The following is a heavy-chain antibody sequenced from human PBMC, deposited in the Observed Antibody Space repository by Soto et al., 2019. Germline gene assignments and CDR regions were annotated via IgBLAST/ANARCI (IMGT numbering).Heavy chain of an antibody. V-gene: IGHV3-73*02. CDR2: IRSKPNNFAT. J-gene: IGHJ6*02. CDR3: ARHFSLSNGMDD. D-gene: IGHD3-3*01. Sequence: EVQLVQSGGGLVQPGGSLKLSCSASGFTFSGSDIHWVRQASGRGLEWLGSIRSKPNNFATVYGESVRGRVTFSRDDSQNTAYLQLNLLKSDDTAVYYCARHFSLSNGMDDWGLGTTVTFS. CDR1: GFTFSGSD.